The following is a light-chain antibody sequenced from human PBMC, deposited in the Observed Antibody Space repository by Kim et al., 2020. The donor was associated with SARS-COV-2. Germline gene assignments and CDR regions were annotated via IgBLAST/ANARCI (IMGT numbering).Light chain of an antibody. CDR1: RSDIGGYNY. CDR3: SSYASSGGVV. Sequence: QSALTQPASVSESPGQSITISCIGTRSDIGGYNYVSWYQQHPGQAPKLIIYEVNNRPSGISNRFSGSKSGNAASLTISGLRAEDEADYHCSSYASSGGVVFGGGTKVTVL. J-gene: IGLJ2*01. V-gene: IGLV2-14*01. CDR2: EVN.